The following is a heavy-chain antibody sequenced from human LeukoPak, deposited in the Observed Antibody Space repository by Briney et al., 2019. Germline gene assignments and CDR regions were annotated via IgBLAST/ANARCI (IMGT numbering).Heavy chain of an antibody. CDR2: IIPILGIA. V-gene: IGHV1-69*04. CDR1: GGTFSSYA. D-gene: IGHD2-15*01. Sequence: ASVKVSCKASGGTFSSYAISWVRQAPGQGLEWMGRIIPILGIANYAQKFQGRVTITADKSTSTAYMELSSLRSEDTAVYYCARAVRFCSGGSCYSHYFDYWGQGTLVTVSS. CDR3: ARAVRFCSGGSCYSHYFDY. J-gene: IGHJ4*02.